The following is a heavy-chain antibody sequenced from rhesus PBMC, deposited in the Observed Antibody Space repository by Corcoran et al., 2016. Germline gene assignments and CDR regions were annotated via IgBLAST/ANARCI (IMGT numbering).Heavy chain of an antibody. V-gene: IGHV4-173*01. D-gene: IGHD3-16*01. CDR2: ISGSGGST. CDR3: ARAGEWDYSGSYDPDY. Sequence: QLQLQESGPGLVKPSETLSLTCAVSGGSISSNYWSWIRQPPGKGMEGSGRISGSGGSTVYNPSLNSRVTSATDTSKNQLALKLGSVTAADTAVEYCARAGEWDYSGSYDPDYWGQGVLVTVSS. J-gene: IGHJ4*01. CDR1: GGSISSNY.